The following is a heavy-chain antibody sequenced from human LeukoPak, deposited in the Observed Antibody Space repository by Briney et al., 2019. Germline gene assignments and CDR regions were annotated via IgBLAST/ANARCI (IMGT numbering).Heavy chain of an antibody. CDR1: GYTLTELS. J-gene: IGHJ4*02. V-gene: IGHV1-24*01. CDR3: ATYYYGSGSYFGY. D-gene: IGHD3-10*01. CDR2: FDPEDGET. Sequence: ASVKVSCKVSGYTLTELSMHWVRQAPGKRLEWTGGFDPEDGETIYAQKFQGRVTMTEDTSTDTAYMELSSLRSEDTAVYYCATYYYGSGSYFGYWGQGTLVTVSS.